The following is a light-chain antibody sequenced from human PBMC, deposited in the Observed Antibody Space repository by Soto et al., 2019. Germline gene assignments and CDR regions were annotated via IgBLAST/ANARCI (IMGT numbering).Light chain of an antibody. V-gene: IGKV1-39*01. CDR2: AAS. J-gene: IGKJ1*01. CDR1: QDITTY. Sequence: DIQMTQSPSSLSASIGDRVTISCRASQDITTYLNWYQQKPGKAPKLLIYAASTLQSGVPSRFRGSGSGTVFTLSIKNVQPEDFAIYYCQQSSSTLWTFGQGTKVEVK. CDR3: QQSSSTLWT.